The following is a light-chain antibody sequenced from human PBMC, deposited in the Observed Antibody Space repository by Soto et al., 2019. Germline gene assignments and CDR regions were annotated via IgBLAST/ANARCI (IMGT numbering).Light chain of an antibody. CDR1: QTGSNSY. V-gene: IGKV3-20*01. Sequence: IVLTQSPGTLSLSPGEIATLSCRASQTGSNSYLAWYQQKSGQAPRLLIYGVSTRATGIPDRFSGSGSGTEFALTISRLEPEDFAVYICQHYGYPQWTFGPGTKVDIK. CDR3: QHYGYPQWT. J-gene: IGKJ1*01. CDR2: GVS.